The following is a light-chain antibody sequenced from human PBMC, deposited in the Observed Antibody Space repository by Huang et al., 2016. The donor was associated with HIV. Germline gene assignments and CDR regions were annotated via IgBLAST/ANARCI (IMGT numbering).Light chain of an antibody. CDR3: QQCNNWPPRIT. Sequence: EIVMTQSPATLSVSPGERATLSCRASQSVSSNLAWYQQKPGQAPRLLIYGASTRATGIPARFRGSGSETEFTLTISSLQSEDFAVYYCQQCNNWPPRITFGQGTRLEIK. J-gene: IGKJ5*01. CDR1: QSVSSN. CDR2: GAS. V-gene: IGKV3-15*01.